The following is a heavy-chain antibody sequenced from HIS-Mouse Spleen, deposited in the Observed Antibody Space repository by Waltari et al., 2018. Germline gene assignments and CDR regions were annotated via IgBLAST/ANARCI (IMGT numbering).Heavy chain of an antibody. Sequence: QLQLQESGPGLVKPSEPLSLTCTVPARSISSSSYYWGRIRPPPGKGLEWIGSIYYSGSTYYNPSLKSRVTISVDTSKNQFSLKLSSVTAADTAVYYCAREIPYSSSWYDWYFDLWGRGTLVTVSS. CDR3: AREIPYSSSWYDWYFDL. D-gene: IGHD6-13*01. V-gene: IGHV4-39*07. CDR1: ARSISSSSYY. CDR2: IYYSGST. J-gene: IGHJ2*01.